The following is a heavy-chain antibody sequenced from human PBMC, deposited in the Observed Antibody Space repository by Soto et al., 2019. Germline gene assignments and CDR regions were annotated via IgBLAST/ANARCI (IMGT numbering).Heavy chain of an antibody. Sequence: SETLSLTCTVSGGPISSGGCFWSWIRQLPGKGLEWIGYIYYKGSTDYNPSLKSRVTISVDTSQNQFSLKLSSVTAADTAVYYCARRLWSGESLWFDPWGQGSLVTVYS. V-gene: IGHV4-31*03. CDR2: IYYKGST. CDR1: GGPISSGGCF. CDR3: ARRLWSGESLWFDP. J-gene: IGHJ5*02. D-gene: IGHD3-10*01.